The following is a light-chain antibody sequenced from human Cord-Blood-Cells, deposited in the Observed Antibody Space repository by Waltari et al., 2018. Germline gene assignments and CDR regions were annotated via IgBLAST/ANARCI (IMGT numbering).Light chain of an antibody. Sequence: EIVMTQSPANLSVSPGERATLSCRASQSVSSNLAWYQQKPGQAPRLLIYGASTRATGIPARFSGSGSGTEFTLTISSLQSEDFAVYYCQQYNNWRLTFGGGTKVEIK. CDR1: QSVSSN. CDR3: QQYNNWRLT. V-gene: IGKV3-15*01. J-gene: IGKJ4*01. CDR2: GAS.